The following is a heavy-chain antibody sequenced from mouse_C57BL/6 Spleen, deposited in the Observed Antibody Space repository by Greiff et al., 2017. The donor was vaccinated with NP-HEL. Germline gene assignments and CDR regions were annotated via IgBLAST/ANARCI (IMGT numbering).Heavy chain of an antibody. CDR3: ARRGYYSNYEDAMDY. D-gene: IGHD2-5*01. J-gene: IGHJ4*01. CDR2: ISNLAYSI. V-gene: IGHV5-15*04. Sequence: DVQLVESGGGLVQPGGSLKLPCAASGFTFSDYGMAWVRQAPRKGPEWVAFISNLAYSIYYADTVTGRFTISRENAKNTLYLEMSSLRSEDTAMYYCARRGYYSNYEDAMDYWGQGTSVTVYS. CDR1: GFTFSDYG.